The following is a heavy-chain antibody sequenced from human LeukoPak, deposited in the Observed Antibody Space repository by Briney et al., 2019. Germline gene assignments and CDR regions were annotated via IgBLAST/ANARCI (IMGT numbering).Heavy chain of an antibody. CDR1: GGSISSYY. CDR3: ASFGDGYNAIGGGWFDP. CDR2: IYYSGST. V-gene: IGHV4-59*01. J-gene: IGHJ5*02. D-gene: IGHD5-24*01. Sequence: SETPSLTCTVSGGSISSYYWSWIRQPPGKGLEWIGYIYYSGSTNYNPSLKSRVTISVDTSKNQFSLKLSSVAAADTAVYYCASFGDGYNAIGGGWFDPWGQGTLVTVSS.